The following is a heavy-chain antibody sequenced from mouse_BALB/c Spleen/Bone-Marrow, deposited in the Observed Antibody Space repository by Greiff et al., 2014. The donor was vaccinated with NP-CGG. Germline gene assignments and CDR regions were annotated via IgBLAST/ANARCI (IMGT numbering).Heavy chain of an antibody. Sequence: VQLKESGPNLVEPGASVKISCKASGYSFTGYYMHWVKQSHGKSLEWIGRVNPNNDGTTYTQKFKGKAILTVDKSSSTAYMELRSLTSEDSAVYYCARRDYGDYWGQGTTLTVSS. CDR2: VNPNNDGT. D-gene: IGHD1-1*02. V-gene: IGHV1-18*01. CDR3: ARRDYGDY. J-gene: IGHJ2*01. CDR1: GYSFTGYY.